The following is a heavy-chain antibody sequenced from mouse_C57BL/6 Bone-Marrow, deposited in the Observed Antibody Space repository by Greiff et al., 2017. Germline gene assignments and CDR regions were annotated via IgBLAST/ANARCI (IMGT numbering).Heavy chain of an antibody. CDR2: ISDGGSCT. V-gene: IGHV5-4*01. J-gene: IGHJ3*01. Sequence: EVQRVESGGGLVKPGGSLKLSCAASGFTFSSYAMSCVSQTPEKRLEWVATISDGGSCTSYQANVKGRFTISRDNAKNTLDLQMRHLKSYATAMYYCAIEYYVSRYAYWGQGTLVTVSA. CDR3: AIEYYVSRYAY. D-gene: IGHD1-1*01. CDR1: GFTFSSYA.